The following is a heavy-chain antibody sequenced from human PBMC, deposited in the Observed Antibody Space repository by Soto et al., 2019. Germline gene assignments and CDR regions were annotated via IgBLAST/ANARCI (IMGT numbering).Heavy chain of an antibody. D-gene: IGHD2-2*01. CDR1: GYTFTSYA. CDR2: INAGNGNT. CDR3: ARLYCSSTSCSLPYYYGMDV. V-gene: IGHV1-3*01. Sequence: QVQLVQSGAEVKKPGASVKVSCKASGYTFTSYAMHWVRQAPGQRLEWMGWINAGNGNTKYSQKFQGRVTITRDTSASTAYMELSSLRSEDTAVYYCARLYCSSTSCSLPYYYGMDVWGQGTTVTVSS. J-gene: IGHJ6*02.